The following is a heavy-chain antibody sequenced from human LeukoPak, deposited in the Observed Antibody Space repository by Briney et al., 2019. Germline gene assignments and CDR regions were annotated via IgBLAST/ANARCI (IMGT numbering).Heavy chain of an antibody. CDR2: IVPIFGTA. CDR1: GGTFSSYA. CDR3: ASSPVTPASHSFDY. Sequence: SVKVSCKASGGTFSSYAISWVRQAPGQGLEWMGGIVPIFGTANYAQKFQGRVTITTDESTSTAYMELSSLRSEDTAVYYCASSPVTPASHSFDYWGQGTLVTVSS. V-gene: IGHV1-69*05. D-gene: IGHD4-23*01. J-gene: IGHJ4*02.